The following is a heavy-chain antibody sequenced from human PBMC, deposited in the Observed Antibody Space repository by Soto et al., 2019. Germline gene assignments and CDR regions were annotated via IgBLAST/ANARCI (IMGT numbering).Heavy chain of an antibody. D-gene: IGHD6-6*01. CDR2: INPKNGAT. Sequence: GASVKVSCKASGYSFSEYYVEWVRQVPGQGLEWLGWINPKNGATRYAQKIQGRVIMTLDTSISTAYMELGGRSSDDTAVYFCARDVARPADPCRHNWFDSWGQGTQVTVSS. CDR3: ARDVARPADPCRHNWFDS. V-gene: IGHV1-2*02. J-gene: IGHJ5*01. CDR1: GYSFSEYY.